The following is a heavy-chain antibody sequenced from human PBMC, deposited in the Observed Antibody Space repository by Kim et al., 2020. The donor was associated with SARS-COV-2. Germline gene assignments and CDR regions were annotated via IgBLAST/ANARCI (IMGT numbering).Heavy chain of an antibody. CDR2: ISYDGSNK. CDR1: GFTFSSYG. CDR3: AKSVLWFGVQMGYYYGM. V-gene: IGHV3-30*18. D-gene: IGHD3-10*01. Sequence: GGSLRLSCAASGFTFSSYGMHWVRQAPGKGLEWVAVISYDGSNKYYADSVKGRFTISRDNSKNTLYLQMNSLRAEDTAVYYCAKSVLWFGVQMGYYYGM. J-gene: IGHJ6*01.